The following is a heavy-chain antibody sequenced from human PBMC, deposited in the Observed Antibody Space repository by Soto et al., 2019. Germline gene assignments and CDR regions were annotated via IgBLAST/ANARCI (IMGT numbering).Heavy chain of an antibody. CDR1: GFTFSSYT. V-gene: IGHV3-21*01. D-gene: IGHD3-22*01. J-gene: IGHJ4*02. Sequence: GGSLRLSCAASGFTFSSYTMNWVRRTPGKGLEWVSSISSSSTEIYYADSVKGRFSISRDNAKNSLYLQMNSLRAEDTAVYYCAGASYYDNSGYYRGGCWGQGTLVTVSS. CDR3: AGASYYDNSGYYRGGC. CDR2: ISSSSTEI.